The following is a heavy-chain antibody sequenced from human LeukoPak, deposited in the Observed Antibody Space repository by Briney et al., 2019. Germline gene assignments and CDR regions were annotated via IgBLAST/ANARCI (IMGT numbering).Heavy chain of an antibody. CDR1: GFPFSTYA. CDR2: IDGSGGST. Sequence: GGSLRLSCAASGFPFSTYAMSWVRQAPGKGLEWVSAIDGSGGSTYYADSVKGRFTISRDNSKNTLYLQMNSLRAEDTAVYYCAKKGTSNGYTYFDYWGQGTLVTVSS. V-gene: IGHV3-23*01. D-gene: IGHD3-22*01. J-gene: IGHJ4*02. CDR3: AKKGTSNGYTYFDY.